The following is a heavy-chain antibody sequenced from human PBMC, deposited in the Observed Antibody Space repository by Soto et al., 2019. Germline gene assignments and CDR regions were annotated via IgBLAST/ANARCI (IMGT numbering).Heavy chain of an antibody. CDR2: IYYSGNT. J-gene: IGHJ5*01. CDR1: GVSISSSNYY. CDR3: ARREGIAVAGAYDS. D-gene: IGHD6-13*01. V-gene: IGHV4-39*01. Sequence: QLQLQESGPGLVKSSETLSLTCAVSGVSISSSNYYWTWIRQPPGKGLEWIGTIYYSGNTYYNPSLXXXVXXSVDTSKNQFSLRLTSVTAADTAVYSCARREGIAVAGAYDSWGQGTLVTVYS.